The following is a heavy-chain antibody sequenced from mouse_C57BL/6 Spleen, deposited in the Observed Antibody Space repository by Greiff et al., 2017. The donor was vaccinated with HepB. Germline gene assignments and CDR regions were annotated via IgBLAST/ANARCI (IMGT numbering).Heavy chain of an antibody. CDR1: GFTFSNYW. CDR2: IRLKSDNYAT. V-gene: IGHV6-3*01. CDR3: TEAYYSNLYAMDY. Sequence: EVKVEESGGGLVQPGGSMKLSCVASGFTFSNYWMNWVRQSPEKGLEWVAQIRLKSDNYATHYAESVKGRFTISRDDSKSSVYLQMNNLRAEDTGIYYCTEAYYSNLYAMDYWGQGTSVTVSS. J-gene: IGHJ4*01. D-gene: IGHD2-5*01.